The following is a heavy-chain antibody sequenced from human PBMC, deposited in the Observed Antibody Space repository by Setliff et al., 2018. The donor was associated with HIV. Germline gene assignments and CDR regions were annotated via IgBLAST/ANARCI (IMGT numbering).Heavy chain of an antibody. V-gene: IGHV3-13*01. CDR1: GFTFSIYD. J-gene: IGHJ4*02. D-gene: IGHD3-10*01. CDR3: ARSTVRGAIFDY. Sequence: GGSLRLSCAASGFTFSIYDMHWVRQPTGKPLEWVSTIGTAGDTYYSGSVKGRFTISRESAKNSVYLQMNSLRAGDTAVYYCARSTVRGAIFDYWGQGALVTVSS. CDR2: IGTAGDT.